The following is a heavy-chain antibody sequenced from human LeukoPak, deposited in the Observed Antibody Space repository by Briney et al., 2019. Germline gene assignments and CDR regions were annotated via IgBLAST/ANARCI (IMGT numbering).Heavy chain of an antibody. CDR1: GYTFISYA. V-gene: IGHV1-3*04. CDR3: VKVESSSSFDY. Sequence: ASVKVSCKASGYTFISYAIHWVRQAPGQGLEWMGWINTGNGNTKYSQTFQGRVTITRDTSASTAYMELSSLRFDDTAVYYCVKVESSSSFDYWGQGTLVTVSS. D-gene: IGHD6-6*01. CDR2: INTGNGNT. J-gene: IGHJ4*02.